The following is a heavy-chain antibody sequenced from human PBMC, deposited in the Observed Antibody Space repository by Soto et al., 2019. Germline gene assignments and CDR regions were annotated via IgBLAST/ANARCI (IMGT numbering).Heavy chain of an antibody. CDR2: ISSSSSTI. Sequence: EVQLVESGGGLVQPGGSLRLSCAASGFTFSSYSMNWVRQAPGKGLEWVSHISSSSSTIYYADSVKGRFTISRDNAKNSLYLQMNSLRDEDTAVYYCARDLHGRRSSGQTVGAFDIWGQGTMVTVSS. CDR3: ARDLHGRRSSGQTVGAFDI. J-gene: IGHJ3*02. D-gene: IGHD3-22*01. V-gene: IGHV3-48*02. CDR1: GFTFSSYS.